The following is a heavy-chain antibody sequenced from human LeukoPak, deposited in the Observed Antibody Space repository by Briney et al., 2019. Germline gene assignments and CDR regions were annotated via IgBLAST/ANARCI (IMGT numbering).Heavy chain of an antibody. Sequence: SGRSLRLSCAASGFTLSSYAMHWVRQAPGKGLEWVAVISYDGSNKYYADSVKGRFTISRDNSKNTLYLQMNSLRAEDTAVYYCARVPNCSGGSCYGYYFDYWGQGTLVTVSS. CDR3: ARVPNCSGGSCYGYYFDY. D-gene: IGHD2-15*01. V-gene: IGHV3-30-3*01. CDR1: GFTLSSYA. CDR2: ISYDGSNK. J-gene: IGHJ4*02.